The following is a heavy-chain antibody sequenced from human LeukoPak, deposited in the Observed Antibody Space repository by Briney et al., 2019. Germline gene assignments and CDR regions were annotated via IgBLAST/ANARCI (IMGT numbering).Heavy chain of an antibody. V-gene: IGHV4-59*01. D-gene: IGHD3-10*01. CDR3: AGAVYYYGSGSYYS. CDR1: GGSISSYY. J-gene: IGHJ4*02. CDR2: IYYSGST. Sequence: PSETLSLTCTVSGGSISSYYWSWIRQPPGKGLEWIGYIYYSGSTNYNPSLKSRVTISVDTSKNQFSLKLSSVTAADTAVYYCAGAVYYYGSGSYYSWGQGTLVTVSS.